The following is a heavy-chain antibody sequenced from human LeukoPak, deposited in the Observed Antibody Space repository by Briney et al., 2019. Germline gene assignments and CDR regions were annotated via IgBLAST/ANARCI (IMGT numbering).Heavy chain of an antibody. D-gene: IGHD1-7*01. J-gene: IGHJ4*02. CDR3: AREPGGVNWNSHFDY. Sequence: GASVKVSCKAFGYTFTTYVMHWERQAPGHRLEWMGWINAGNGNTKYSQKFQGRVTITRDTSASTAYMELSSLRSEDTAVYYCAREPGGVNWNSHFDYWGQGTLVTVSS. CDR2: INAGNGNT. V-gene: IGHV1-3*01. CDR1: GYTFTTYV.